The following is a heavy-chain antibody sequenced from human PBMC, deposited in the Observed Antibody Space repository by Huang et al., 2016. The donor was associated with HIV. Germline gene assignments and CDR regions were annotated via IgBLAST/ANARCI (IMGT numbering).Heavy chain of an antibody. V-gene: IGHV1-2*02. CDR1: GYTFTDSN. CDR2: INPKRGGT. CDR3: ARDWSFGSSTSPAD. D-gene: IGHD6-6*01. J-gene: IGHJ4*02. Sequence: QVQLVQSGAEVKNPGASVRVSCKASGYTFTDSNIHWVRQATGQGLEWMGWINPKRGGTIYAQRFQGRSTMTRDTTISTVHMDLRRIQSDDTAVYFCARDWSFGSSTSPADWGQGTLVTVSS.